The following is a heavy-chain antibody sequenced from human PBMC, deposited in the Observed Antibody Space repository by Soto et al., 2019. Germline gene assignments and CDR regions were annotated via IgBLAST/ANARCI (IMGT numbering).Heavy chain of an antibody. CDR2: IIPIFGTA. D-gene: IGHD1-26*01. CDR3: ARTRSGSYSGAFDS. Sequence: QVQLVQSGAEVKKPGSSVKVSCKASGGTFSSYAISWVRQAPGQGLEWMVGIIPIFGTANYAQQFQGRVTITADESTSTAYMELSSLRSEDTAVYYCARTRSGSYSGAFDSWGQGTMVTVSS. V-gene: IGHV1-69*01. CDR1: GGTFSSYA. J-gene: IGHJ3*02.